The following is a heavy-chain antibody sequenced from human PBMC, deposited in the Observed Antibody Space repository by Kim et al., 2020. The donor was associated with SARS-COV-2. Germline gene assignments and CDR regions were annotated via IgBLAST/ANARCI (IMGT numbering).Heavy chain of an antibody. CDR2: IGGDGKR. Sequence: GGSLRLSCATSGFTFTDCPMSWVRQAPGKGLEWVAVIGGDGKRFFADSVKGRFTISRDDSKTTVYLQMNSLRAGDTAVYSCLKKGYGSGRADAFDIWGQG. CDR1: GFTFTDCP. V-gene: IGHV3-23*01. J-gene: IGHJ3*02. D-gene: IGHD6-19*01. CDR3: LKKGYGSGRADAFDI.